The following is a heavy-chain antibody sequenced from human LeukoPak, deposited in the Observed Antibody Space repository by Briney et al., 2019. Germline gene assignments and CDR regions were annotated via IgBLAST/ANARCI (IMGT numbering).Heavy chain of an antibody. CDR3: ARGLITMVRGVNTNWFDP. Sequence: SETLSLTCAVYGGSFSGYYWSWIRQPPGKGLEWIGEINHSGSTNYNPSLKSRVTISVDTSKNQFSLKLSSVTAADTAVYYCARGLITMVRGVNTNWFDPWGQGTLVTASS. J-gene: IGHJ5*02. CDR1: GGSFSGYY. D-gene: IGHD3-10*01. V-gene: IGHV4-34*01. CDR2: INHSGST.